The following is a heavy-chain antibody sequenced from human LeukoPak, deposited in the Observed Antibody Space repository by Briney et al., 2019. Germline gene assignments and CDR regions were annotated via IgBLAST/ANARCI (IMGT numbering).Heavy chain of an antibody. CDR2: IYYSGST. J-gene: IGHJ3*02. CDR1: GGSISSYY. Sequence: SETLSLTCTVPGGSISSYYWSWIRQPPGKGLEWIGYIYYSGSTNYNPSLKSRVTISVDTSKNQFSLKLSSVTAADTAVYYCARRRITIFGVVNGDAFDIWGQGTMVTVSS. V-gene: IGHV4-59*01. CDR3: ARRRITIFGVVNGDAFDI. D-gene: IGHD3-3*01.